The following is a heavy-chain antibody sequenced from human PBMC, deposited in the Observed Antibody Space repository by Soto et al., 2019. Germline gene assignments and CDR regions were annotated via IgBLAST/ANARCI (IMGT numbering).Heavy chain of an antibody. J-gene: IGHJ6*02. CDR2: INHSGST. CDR1: GGSFSDYY. Sequence: QVQLQQWGAGLLKPSETLSLTCAVYGGSFSDYYWSWISQPPGKGLEWIGEINHSGSTNYNPSLKSRVTISVDTSKNQFSLKLSSVTAADTAVYYCARIAHGMDVWGQGTTVTVSS. V-gene: IGHV4-34*01. D-gene: IGHD6-13*01. CDR3: ARIAHGMDV.